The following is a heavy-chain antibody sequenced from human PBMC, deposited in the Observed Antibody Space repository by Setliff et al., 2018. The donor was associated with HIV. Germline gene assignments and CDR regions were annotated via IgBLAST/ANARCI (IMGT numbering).Heavy chain of an antibody. CDR2: IHHSGTA. D-gene: IGHD3-10*01. CDR1: GGSITRTPYY. J-gene: IGHJ4*02. Sequence: SETLSLTCTVSGGSITRTPYYWGWIRQPPGKGLEWIGSIHHSGTAYDNPSLKSRVTISVDPSKNQILLRLSSVTAVDTAVYYCARLSGGMVPNYWGQGTLVTVSS. CDR3: ARLSGGMVPNY. V-gene: IGHV4-39*01.